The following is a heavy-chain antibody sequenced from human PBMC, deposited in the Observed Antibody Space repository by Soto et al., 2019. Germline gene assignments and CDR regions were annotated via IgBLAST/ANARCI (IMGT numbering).Heavy chain of an antibody. CDR3: AHRPSYCSGGSGYSGFDY. D-gene: IGHD2-15*01. J-gene: IGHJ4*02. V-gene: IGHV2-5*02. CDR2: IYWDDDK. Sequence: QITLKESGPTLVKPTQTLTLTCTFSGFSLSTSGVGVGWIRQPPGKALEWLALIYWDDDKRYSPALKSRLTITKDTPKNQAVLTTTNMDPVDTATYYCAHRPSYCSGGSGYSGFDYWGQGTLVTVSS. CDR1: GFSLSTSGVG.